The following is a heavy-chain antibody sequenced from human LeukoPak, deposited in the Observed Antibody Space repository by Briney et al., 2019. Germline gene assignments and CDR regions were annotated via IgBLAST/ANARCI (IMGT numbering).Heavy chain of an antibody. D-gene: IGHD5-12*01. CDR3: ARLSGRGSGYDLDIDY. J-gene: IGHJ4*02. Sequence: APVKVSCKASGYTFTRYYIHWVRQAPGQGLEWMGIINPSGGSTNYAQKFQGRVTMTRDTSTTTVYMELNSLTSEDTAVYYCARLSGRGSGYDLDIDYWGQGTLVTVSS. CDR2: INPSGGST. V-gene: IGHV1-46*01. CDR1: GYTFTRYY.